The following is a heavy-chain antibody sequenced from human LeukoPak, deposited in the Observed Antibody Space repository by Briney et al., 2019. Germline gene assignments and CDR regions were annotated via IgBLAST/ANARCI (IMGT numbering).Heavy chain of an antibody. J-gene: IGHJ6*02. Sequence: ASVKVSCKASGYTFTSYDINWVRQATGQGLEWMGWMNLNSGNTGYAQKFQGRVTMTRNTSISTAYMELSSLRSEDTAVYYCARGYCSSTSCYVFWYYYYGMDVWGQGTTVTVSS. V-gene: IGHV1-8*01. CDR1: GYTFTSYD. CDR3: ARGYCSSTSCYVFWYYYYGMDV. CDR2: MNLNSGNT. D-gene: IGHD2-2*01.